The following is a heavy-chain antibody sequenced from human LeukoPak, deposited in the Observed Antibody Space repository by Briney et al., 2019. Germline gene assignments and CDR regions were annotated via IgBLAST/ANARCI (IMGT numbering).Heavy chain of an antibody. CDR1: GFSFSSYA. V-gene: IGHV3-30-3*01. Sequence: PGRSLRLSCAASGFSFSSYAMHWVRQAPGKGLEWVALISYDGSNKYHADSVKGRFTISRDNSKNTLYLQMNSLRAEDTAVYYCARDTPYYDFWSGYYTIWGQGTLVTVSS. J-gene: IGHJ4*02. CDR3: ARDTPYYDFWSGYYTI. D-gene: IGHD3-3*01. CDR2: ISYDGSNK.